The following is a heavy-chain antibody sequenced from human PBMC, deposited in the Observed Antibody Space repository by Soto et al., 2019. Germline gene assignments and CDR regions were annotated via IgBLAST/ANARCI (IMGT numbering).Heavy chain of an antibody. CDR3: ARLKQDYAVA. J-gene: IGHJ5*02. D-gene: IGHD3-16*01. Sequence: ASVKVSCKASGYIFSTYDSNWVRLATGQGLEWMGWMNPNSGNTAYAQKFQGRVTMTRNTSISTAYMELSSLRSEDTAVYYCARLKQDYAVAWGQGTLVTVSS. CDR1: GYIFSTYD. V-gene: IGHV1-8*02. CDR2: MNPNSGNT.